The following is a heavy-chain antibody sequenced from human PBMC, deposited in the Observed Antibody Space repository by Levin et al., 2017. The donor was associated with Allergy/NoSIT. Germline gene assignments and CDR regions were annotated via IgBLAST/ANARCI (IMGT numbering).Heavy chain of an antibody. D-gene: IGHD3-22*01. CDR2: IYSGGST. J-gene: IGHJ3*02. CDR1: GFTVSSNY. Sequence: PGGSLRLSCAASGFTVSSNYMSWVRQAPGKGLEWVSVIYSGGSTYYADSVKGRFTISRDNSKNTLYLQMNSLRAEDTAVYYCARETTYYYDSSGYYYPGGAFDIWGQGTMVTVSS. V-gene: IGHV3-53*01. CDR3: ARETTYYYDSSGYYYPGGAFDI.